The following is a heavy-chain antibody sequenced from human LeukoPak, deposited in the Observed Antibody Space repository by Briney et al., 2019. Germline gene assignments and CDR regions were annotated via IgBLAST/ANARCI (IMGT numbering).Heavy chain of an antibody. Sequence: GGSLRLSCAASGFTFSSYAMHWVRQAPGKGLEWVAVISYDGSNKYYADSVKGRFTISRDNSKNTLYLQMNSLRAEDMAVYYCVLTGDYWGQGTLVTVSS. CDR1: GFTFSSYA. CDR2: ISYDGSNK. J-gene: IGHJ4*02. D-gene: IGHD7-27*01. CDR3: VLTGDY. V-gene: IGHV3-30-3*01.